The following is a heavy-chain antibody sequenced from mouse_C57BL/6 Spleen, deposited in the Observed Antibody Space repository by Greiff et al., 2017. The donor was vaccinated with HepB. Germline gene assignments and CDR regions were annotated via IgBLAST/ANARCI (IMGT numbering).Heavy chain of an antibody. CDR3: VKGAAQATGGFAY. Sequence: GGGLVQPKGSLKLSCAASGFSFNTYAMNWVRQAPGKGLEWVARIRSKSNNYATYYADSVKDRFTISRDDSESMLYLQMNNLKTEDTAMYYCVKGAAQATGGFAYWGQGTLVTVSA. CDR1: GFSFNTYA. V-gene: IGHV10-1*01. J-gene: IGHJ3*01. CDR2: IRSKSNNYAT. D-gene: IGHD3-2*02.